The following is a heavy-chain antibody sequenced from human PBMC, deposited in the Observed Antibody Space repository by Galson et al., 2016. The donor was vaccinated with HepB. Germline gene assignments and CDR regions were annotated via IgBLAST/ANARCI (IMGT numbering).Heavy chain of an antibody. CDR3: ARPLHDGSGSAVGY. Sequence: SLRLSCAASGFTFSSYAMHWVRQAPGKGLEWVAVISYDGSNKYYADSVKGRFTISRDNSKNTLYLQMNSLRAEDTAVYYCARPLHDGSGSAVGYWGQGTLVTVSS. J-gene: IGHJ4*02. D-gene: IGHD3-10*01. V-gene: IGHV3-30-3*01. CDR2: ISYDGSNK. CDR1: GFTFSSYA.